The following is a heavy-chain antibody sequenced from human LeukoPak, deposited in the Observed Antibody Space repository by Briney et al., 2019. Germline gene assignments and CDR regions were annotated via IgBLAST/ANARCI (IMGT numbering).Heavy chain of an antibody. Sequence: ASVTVSFQVSGYTLTDLSMDWVRQAPGKGLEWMGGFDTEDGETIYAKKVQGRITMTEDTSTDTAYMEMSSLRSEDTAVYYCATAKNCGGDCYYYYGMDVWGQGTTVTVSS. J-gene: IGHJ6*02. CDR1: GYTLTDLS. CDR3: ATAKNCGGDCYYYYGMDV. D-gene: IGHD2-21*02. V-gene: IGHV1-24*01. CDR2: FDTEDGET.